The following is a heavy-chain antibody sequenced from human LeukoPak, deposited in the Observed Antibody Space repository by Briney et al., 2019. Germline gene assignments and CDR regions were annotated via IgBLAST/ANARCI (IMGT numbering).Heavy chain of an antibody. CDR2: IYYRGST. V-gene: IGHV4-59*01. CDR3: ASRSSIWSGYQDTLYYFDS. Sequence: SETLSLTCTVSGGSISSYYWSWIRQPPVKRLEWIGHIYYRGSTNYNPSLKSRVTISVDTSKNQFSLKLSSVTAADTAVYYCASRSSIWSGYQDTLYYFDSWGQGTLVTVSS. J-gene: IGHJ4*02. CDR1: GGSISSYY. D-gene: IGHD3-3*01.